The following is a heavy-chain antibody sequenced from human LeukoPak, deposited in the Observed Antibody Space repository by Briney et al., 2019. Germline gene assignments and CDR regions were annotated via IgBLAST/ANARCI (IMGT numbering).Heavy chain of an antibody. J-gene: IGHJ5*02. D-gene: IGHD3-10*01. CDR2: IYHGGST. V-gene: IGHV4-38-2*02. CDR1: GYSISSGYY. Sequence: SETLSLTCTVSGYSISSGYYWGWIRQPPGKGLEWIGSIYHGGSTYYNPSLKSRVTISVDTSKNQFSLKLSSVTAADTAVYYCARGNYGSGSYFSAFDPWGQGTLVTVSS. CDR3: ARGNYGSGSYFSAFDP.